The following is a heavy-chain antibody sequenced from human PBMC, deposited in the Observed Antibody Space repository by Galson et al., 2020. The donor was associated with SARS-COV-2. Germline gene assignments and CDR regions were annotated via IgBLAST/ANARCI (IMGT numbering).Heavy chain of an antibody. V-gene: IGHV4-59*02. CDR3: ARVYYGDKVDY. CDR2: IYNSEST. J-gene: IGHJ4*02. D-gene: IGHD3-10*01. CDR1: GGSVRSDY. Sequence: ETSETLSLTCSVSGGSVRSDYWSWIRQPPGKGLEWIGYIYNSESTNYNASLKSRVTISVDTSKSQFSLKLSSVTAADTAVYYCARVYYGDKVDYWGQGTLVTVSS.